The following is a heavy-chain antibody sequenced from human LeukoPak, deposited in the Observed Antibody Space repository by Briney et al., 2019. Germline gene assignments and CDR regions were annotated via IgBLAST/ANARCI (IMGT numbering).Heavy chain of an antibody. D-gene: IGHD3-10*01. CDR2: INPNSGGT. CDR3: ARMRSSSLSAPANY. V-gene: IGHV1-2*02. J-gene: IGHJ4*02. Sequence: ASVRVSCKASGYTFTGYYMHWVRQAPGQGLEWMGWINPNSGGTNYAQKFQGRVTMTRDTSISTAYMELSRLRSDDTAVYYCARMRSSSLSAPANYWGQGTLVTVSS. CDR1: GYTFTGYY.